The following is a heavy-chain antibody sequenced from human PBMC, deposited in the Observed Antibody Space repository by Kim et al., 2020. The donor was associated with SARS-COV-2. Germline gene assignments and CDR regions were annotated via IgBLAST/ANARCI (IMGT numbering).Heavy chain of an antibody. CDR1: GFTFDDYA. CDR2: ISWNSGSI. D-gene: IGHD6-13*01. J-gene: IGHJ5*02. Sequence: GGSLRLSCAASGFTFDDYAMHWVRQAPGKGLEWVSGISWNSGSIGYADSVKGRFTISRDNAKNSLYLQMNSLRAEDTALYYCAKDGYSSSWYLGWFDPWGQGTLVTVSS. CDR3: AKDGYSSSWYLGWFDP. V-gene: IGHV3-9*01.